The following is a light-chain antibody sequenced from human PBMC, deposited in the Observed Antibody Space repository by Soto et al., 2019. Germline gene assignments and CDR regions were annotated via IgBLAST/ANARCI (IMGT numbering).Light chain of an antibody. CDR2: AAS. Sequence: DIQMTQSPSTLSSSVGDRATLSCRASQSISSYLNWYQQKTGKRPKLLISAASSLQSGVPSRVSGSGSVTDFTLTISSLQPEDFATYYCQQANSFPITFGPGKRMEIK. CDR1: QSISSY. J-gene: IGKJ5*01. CDR3: QQANSFPIT. V-gene: IGKV1-39*01.